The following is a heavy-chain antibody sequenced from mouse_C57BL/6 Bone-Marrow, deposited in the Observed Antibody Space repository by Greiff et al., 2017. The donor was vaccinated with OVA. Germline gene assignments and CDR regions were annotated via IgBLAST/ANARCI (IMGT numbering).Heavy chain of an antibody. V-gene: IGHV5-16*01. Sequence: EVMLVESEGGLVQPGSSMKLSCTASGFTFSDYYMAWVRQVPEKGLEWVANINYDGSSTYYLDSLKSRFIISRDNAKNILYLQMSSLKSEDTATYYCARAPDFDDWGQGTTLTVSS. J-gene: IGHJ2*01. CDR2: INYDGSST. CDR1: GFTFSDYY. CDR3: ARAPDFDD.